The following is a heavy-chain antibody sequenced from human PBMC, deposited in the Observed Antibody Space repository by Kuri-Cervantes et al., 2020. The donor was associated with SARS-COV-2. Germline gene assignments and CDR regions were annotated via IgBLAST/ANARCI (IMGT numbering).Heavy chain of an antibody. J-gene: IGHJ4*02. CDR1: GFTFDDYG. CDR3: TGPTYSSSWYSSDWGKY. Sequence: GESLKISCAASGFTFDDYGMSWVRQAPGKGLEWVGFIRSKAYGGTTEYAASVKGRFTISRDDSKSIAYLQMNSLKTEDTAVYYCTGPTYSSSWYSSDWGKYWGQGTLVTVSS. V-gene: IGHV3-49*04. CDR2: IRSKAYGGTT. D-gene: IGHD6-13*01.